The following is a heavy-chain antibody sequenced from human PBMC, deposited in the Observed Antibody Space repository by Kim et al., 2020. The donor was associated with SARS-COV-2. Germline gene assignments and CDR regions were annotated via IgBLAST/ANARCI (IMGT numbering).Heavy chain of an antibody. CDR3: AKGDYGDYPTHWYFDL. CDR2: ISGSGGST. Sequence: GGSLRLSCAASGFTFSSYAMSWVRQAPGKGLEWVSAISGSGGSTYYADSVKGRFTISRDNSKNTLYLQMNSLRAEDTAVYYCAKGDYGDYPTHWYFDLWGRGTLVTVSS. J-gene: IGHJ2*01. V-gene: IGHV3-23*01. CDR1: GFTFSSYA. D-gene: IGHD4-17*01.